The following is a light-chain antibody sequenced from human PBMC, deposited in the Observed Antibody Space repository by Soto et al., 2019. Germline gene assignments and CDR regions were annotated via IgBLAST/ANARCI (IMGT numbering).Light chain of an antibody. V-gene: IGLV2-14*01. Sequence: QSALTQPASVSGSPGQSITISCTGTSRDVGGYNYVSWYQQHPGKAPQLMIYEVSNRPSGVSNRFSGSKSGYTASLTISGRRPEDEADYYCSSYTSGSTLVIFGGGTKLTVL. J-gene: IGLJ2*01. CDR3: SSYTSGSTLVI. CDR1: SRDVGGYNY. CDR2: EVS.